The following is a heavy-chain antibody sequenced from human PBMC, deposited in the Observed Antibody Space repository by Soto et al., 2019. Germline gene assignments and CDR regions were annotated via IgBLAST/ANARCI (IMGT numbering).Heavy chain of an antibody. V-gene: IGHV3-11*06. Sequence: PGGSLRLSCAASGFIFSDYYMSWVRQAPGKGLEWVSYISGTDPYMKYADAVRGRFTISRDNAKNSVYLQMNSLRDDDTAVYYCARGSSVRGMNVCGQGTTVTVSS. CDR1: GFIFSDYY. CDR2: ISGTDPYM. CDR3: ARGSSVRGMNV. J-gene: IGHJ6*02. D-gene: IGHD6-13*01.